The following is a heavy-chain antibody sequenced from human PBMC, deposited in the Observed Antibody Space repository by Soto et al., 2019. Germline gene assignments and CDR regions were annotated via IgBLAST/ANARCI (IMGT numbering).Heavy chain of an antibody. CDR1: GGSISSGGYY. CDR2: IYYSGST. J-gene: IGHJ5*02. Sequence: SETLSLTCTVSGGSISSGGYYWSWIRQHPGKGLEWIGYIYYSGSTYYNPSLKSRVTTSVDTSKNQFSLKLSSVTAADTAVYYCARYCGSTSCSLNLGFDPWGQGTLVTVSS. V-gene: IGHV4-31*03. CDR3: ARYCGSTSCSLNLGFDP. D-gene: IGHD2-2*01.